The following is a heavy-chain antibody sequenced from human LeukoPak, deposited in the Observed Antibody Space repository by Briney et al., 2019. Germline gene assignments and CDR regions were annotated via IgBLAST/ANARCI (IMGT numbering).Heavy chain of an antibody. J-gene: IGHJ5*02. CDR3: ARLLRVGYCSTTTCNWFDP. V-gene: IGHV4-39*07. CDR2: IYYSGST. Sequence: SETLSLTCTVSGGSISINNYYWAWIRQPPGKGLEWIGNIYYSGSTYYNPSLKSRVTISINTSKNQFSLSLTSVTAADTAVYYCARLLRVGYCSTTTCNWFDPWGQGTLVTVSS. CDR1: GGSISINNYY. D-gene: IGHD2-2*03.